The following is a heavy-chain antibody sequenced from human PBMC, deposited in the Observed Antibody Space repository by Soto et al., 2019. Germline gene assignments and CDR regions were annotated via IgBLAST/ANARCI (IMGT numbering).Heavy chain of an antibody. D-gene: IGHD3-3*01. J-gene: IGHJ6*02. Sequence: ASPVTVSCKAVGGTFSSYAISWGRQAPGQGLEWMGGIIPIFGTANYAQKFQGRVTITADESTSTAYMELSSLRSEDTAVYYCERAKVYDFWSGYHRRYYYNGTDVWGQGTTVTVS. CDR1: GGTFSSYA. CDR3: ERAKVYDFWSGYHRRYYYNGTDV. CDR2: IIPIFGTA. V-gene: IGHV1-69*13.